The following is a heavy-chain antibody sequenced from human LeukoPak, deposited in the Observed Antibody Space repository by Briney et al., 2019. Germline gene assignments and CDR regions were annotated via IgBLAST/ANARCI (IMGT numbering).Heavy chain of an antibody. D-gene: IGHD6-19*01. CDR3: ARSVIRPDSSGWYFDY. CDR2: ISAYNANT. Sequence: GASVKVSCKASGYTFTIYGISWVRQAPGHGLEWMGWISAYNANTNYAQNLQGRVTMTTDTSTNTAYMELRSLTSDDTAVYYCARSVIRPDSSGWYFDYWGQGTLVTVSA. V-gene: IGHV1-18*01. CDR1: GYTFTIYG. J-gene: IGHJ4*02.